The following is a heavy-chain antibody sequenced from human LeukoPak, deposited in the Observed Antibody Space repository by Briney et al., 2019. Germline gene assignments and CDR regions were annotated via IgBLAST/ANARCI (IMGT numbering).Heavy chain of an antibody. CDR1: GFTFSSYG. Sequence: PGRSLRLSCAASGFTFSSYGMHWVRQAPGKGLEWVAVILYDGSNKYYLDSVKGRFTISRDNSKNTLYLQMNSLRAEDTAVYYCARDHHRRLYDSQARDTFDIWGQGTMLTVSS. J-gene: IGHJ3*02. CDR2: ILYDGSNK. V-gene: IGHV3-30*03. CDR3: ARDHHRRLYDSQARDTFDI. D-gene: IGHD3-22*01.